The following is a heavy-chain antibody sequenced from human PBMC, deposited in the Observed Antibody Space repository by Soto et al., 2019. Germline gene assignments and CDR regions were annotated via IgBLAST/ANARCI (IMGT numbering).Heavy chain of an antibody. Sequence: SETLSLTCAVYGGSFSGYYWSWIRQPPGKGLEWIGEINHSGSTNYNPSLKSRVTISVDTSKNQFSLKLSSVTAADTAVYYCARGQEWGGRGDYFDYWGQGTLVTVSS. CDR1: GGSFSGYY. D-gene: IGHD3-3*01. CDR3: ARGQEWGGRGDYFDY. V-gene: IGHV4-34*01. CDR2: INHSGST. J-gene: IGHJ4*02.